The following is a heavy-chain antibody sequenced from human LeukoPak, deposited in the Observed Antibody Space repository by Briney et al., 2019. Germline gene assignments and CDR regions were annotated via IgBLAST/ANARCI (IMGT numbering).Heavy chain of an antibody. V-gene: IGHV4-34*01. CDR3: AGQGLVRVWFDP. D-gene: IGHD6-19*01. J-gene: IGHJ5*02. CDR2: INHSGST. Sequence: PSETLSLTCAVYGGSFSGYYWSWIRQPPGKGLEWIGEINHSGSTNYNPSLKSRVTISVDTSKNQFSLKLSSVTAADTAVYYCAGQGLVRVWFDPWGQGTLVTVSS. CDR1: GGSFSGYY.